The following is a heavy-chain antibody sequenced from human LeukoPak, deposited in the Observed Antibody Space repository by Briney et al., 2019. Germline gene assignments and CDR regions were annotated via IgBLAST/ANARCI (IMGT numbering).Heavy chain of an antibody. D-gene: IGHD3-16*01. CDR1: GFTLNKYN. Sequence: GGSLRLSCAASGFTLNKYNMNWVRQAPGKGPEWVSSISSSSSYIHYADSVKGRFTISRDNAKNSLYVQMNSLRAEDTALYYCARAPLHVVMYHYFDYWGQGTLVTVSS. CDR3: ARAPLHVVMYHYFDY. CDR2: ISSSSSYI. V-gene: IGHV3-21*01. J-gene: IGHJ4*02.